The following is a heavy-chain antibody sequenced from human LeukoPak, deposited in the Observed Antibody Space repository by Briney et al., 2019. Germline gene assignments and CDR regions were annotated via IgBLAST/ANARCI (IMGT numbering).Heavy chain of an antibody. CDR2: IHFDGTNK. CDR1: GLTFSNYG. V-gene: IGHV3-30*02. Sequence: GESLRLSCAASGLTFSNYGMHWVRQAPGKGLEWMAFIHFDGTNKYYADSVKGRFTISRDNSKNTLYLQMNSLRAEDTAVYYCATQNNVRLSYYFDFWGQGTLVTVSS. CDR3: ATQNNVRLSYYFDF. J-gene: IGHJ4*02. D-gene: IGHD2-8*01.